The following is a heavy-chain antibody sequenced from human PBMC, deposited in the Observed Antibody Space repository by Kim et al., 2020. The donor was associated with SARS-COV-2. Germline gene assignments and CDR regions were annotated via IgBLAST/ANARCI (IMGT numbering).Heavy chain of an antibody. Sequence: SPPVQGHVSISTDTSVSTVYLQLSSLKASDTAIYYCARHLYNGYYYAFDYWGQGTLITVSS. V-gene: IGHV5-10-1*01. J-gene: IGHJ4*02. D-gene: IGHD1-26*01. CDR3: ARHLYNGYYYAFDY.